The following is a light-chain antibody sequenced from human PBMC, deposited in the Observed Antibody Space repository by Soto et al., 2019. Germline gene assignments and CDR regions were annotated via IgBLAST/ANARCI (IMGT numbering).Light chain of an antibody. J-gene: IGLJ1*01. V-gene: IGLV2-8*01. CDR3: SSYADSNNYV. CDR2: EVT. CDR1: SSDVGFYNY. Sequence: QSALTQPPSASGSPGQSVTISCTGTSSDVGFYNYVSWYQQHPGKAPKLMIYEVTKRPSGVPDRFSGSKSGNTASLTVSGLQAEDEADYFCSSYADSNNYVFGTGTKVTVL.